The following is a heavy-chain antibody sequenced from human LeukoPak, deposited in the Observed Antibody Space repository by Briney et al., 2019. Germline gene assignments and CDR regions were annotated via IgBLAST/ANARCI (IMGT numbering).Heavy chain of an antibody. J-gene: IGHJ5*02. CDR2: VTGPGDTT. Sequence: GGSLRLSCATSGFTFTNYAMNWVRQAPGKGLEWVSAVTGPGDTTYYADSAVYLQMNSLRAEDTAIYYCAKGAEIDLWGEGTLVTVSS. CDR1: GFTFTNYA. D-gene: IGHD3-16*01. CDR3: AKGAEIDL. V-gene: IGHV3-23*01.